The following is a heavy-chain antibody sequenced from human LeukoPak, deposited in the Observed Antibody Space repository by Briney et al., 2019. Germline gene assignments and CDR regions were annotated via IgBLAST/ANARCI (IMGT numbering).Heavy chain of an antibody. CDR1: GGSISSGTYY. CDR3: ARRPPRHYGSGHMDV. J-gene: IGHJ6*03. Sequence: PSQTLSLTCTVSGGSISSGTYYWSWIRQPAGKGLEWIGRIYTSGSTNYNPSLKSRATISVDTSKNQFSLELSSVTAADTAVYYCARRPPRHYGSGHMDVWGKGTTVTISS. V-gene: IGHV4-61*02. CDR2: IYTSGST. D-gene: IGHD3-10*01.